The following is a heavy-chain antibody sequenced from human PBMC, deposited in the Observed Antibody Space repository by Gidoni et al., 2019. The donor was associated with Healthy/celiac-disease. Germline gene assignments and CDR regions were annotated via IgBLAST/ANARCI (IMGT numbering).Heavy chain of an antibody. CDR2: ISYDGSNK. CDR3: ARDGGSWYEGSYFDY. CDR1: GFTFSSYA. D-gene: IGHD6-13*01. Sequence: QVQLVESGGGVLPPGSSLRLSCAASGFTFSSYAMHWVRQAPGKGLEWVAVISYDGSNKYYADSVKGRFTISRDNSKNTLYLQRNSLRAEDTAVYYCARDGGSWYEGSYFDYWCQGTLVTVSS. J-gene: IGHJ4*02. V-gene: IGHV3-30-3*01.